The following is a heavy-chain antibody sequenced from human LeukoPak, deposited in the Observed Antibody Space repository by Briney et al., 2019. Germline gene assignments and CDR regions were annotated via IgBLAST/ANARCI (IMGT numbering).Heavy chain of an antibody. V-gene: IGHV1-18*01. D-gene: IGHD1-26*01. Sequence: RASVKVSCKASGYIFTSYGISWVRQAPGQGLEWMGWISAYNGNTNYAQKLQGRVTMTTDTSTSTAYMELRSLRAEDTAVYYCAKPTPEYSGSYRASGAFDIWGQGTMVTVSS. CDR3: AKPTPEYSGSYRASGAFDI. CDR2: ISAYNGNT. J-gene: IGHJ3*02. CDR1: GYIFTSYG.